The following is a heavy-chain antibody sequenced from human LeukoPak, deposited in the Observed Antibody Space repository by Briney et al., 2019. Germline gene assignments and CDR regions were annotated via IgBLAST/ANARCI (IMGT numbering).Heavy chain of an antibody. D-gene: IGHD4-17*01. V-gene: IGHV4-39*01. J-gene: IGHJ5*02. Sequence: SETLSLTCTVSGGSISSSSYYWGWIRQPPGKGLEWIGSIYYSGSTYYNPSLKSRVTISVDTSKNQFSLKLSSVTAADTAVYYCARQGRYGDYLNWFDPWGQGTLVTVSS. CDR3: ARQGRYGDYLNWFDP. CDR1: GGSISSSSYY. CDR2: IYYSGST.